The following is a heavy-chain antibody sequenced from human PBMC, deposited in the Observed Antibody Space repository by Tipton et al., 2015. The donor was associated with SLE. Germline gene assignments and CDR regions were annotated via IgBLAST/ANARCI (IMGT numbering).Heavy chain of an antibody. CDR3: ARIVVEYGAFDI. Sequence: TLSLTCTVSGASISSNIYYWGWIRQPPGKGLEWSGSISYSGSTSYNPSLKSRVTIPLDTSKNQFSLRLSSVTAADTAVYYCARIVVEYGAFDIWGQGTMVTVSS. V-gene: IGHV4-39*07. D-gene: IGHD2-15*01. CDR2: ISYSGST. CDR1: GASISSNIYY. J-gene: IGHJ3*02.